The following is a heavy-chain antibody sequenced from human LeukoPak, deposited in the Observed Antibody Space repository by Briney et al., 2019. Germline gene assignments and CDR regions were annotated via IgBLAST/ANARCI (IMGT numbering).Heavy chain of an antibody. J-gene: IGHJ4*02. CDR3: AKAPIVVVVAATGGYFDY. CDR2: INSDGINT. Sequence: GGSLRLSCAASGFTFSNYWMHWVRQAPGKGLVWVSRINSDGINTSYADSVKGRFTISRDNAKNTLNLQMNSLRAEDTAVYYCAKAPIVVVVAATGGYFDYWGQGTLVTVSS. D-gene: IGHD2-15*01. CDR1: GFTFSNYW. V-gene: IGHV3-74*01.